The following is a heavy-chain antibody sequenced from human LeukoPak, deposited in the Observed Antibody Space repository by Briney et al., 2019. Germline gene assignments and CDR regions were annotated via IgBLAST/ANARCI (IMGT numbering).Heavy chain of an antibody. Sequence: PGGSLRLSRAASGFTFSSYSMSWVRQAPGKGLEWVSSISSSSSYIYYADSVKGRFTISRDNAKNSLYLQMNSLRAEDTAVYYCASNPWFDPWGQGTLVTVSS. V-gene: IGHV3-21*01. J-gene: IGHJ5*02. CDR2: ISSSSSYI. D-gene: IGHD2-8*01. CDR3: ASNPWFDP. CDR1: GFTFSSYS.